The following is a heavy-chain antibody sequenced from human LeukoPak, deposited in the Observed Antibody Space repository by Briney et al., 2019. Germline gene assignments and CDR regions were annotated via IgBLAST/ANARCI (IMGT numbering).Heavy chain of an antibody. D-gene: IGHD3-22*01. J-gene: IGHJ3*02. CDR1: GYTFTSYG. CDR3: AREMYYYDSSGYSHRGALDAFDI. CDR2: ISAYNGNT. Sequence: ASVKVSCKASGYTFTSYGISWVRQAPVQGLEWMGWISAYNGNTNYAQKLQGRVTMTTDTSTSTAYMELRSLRSDDTAVYYCAREMYYYDSSGYSHRGALDAFDIWGQGTMVTVSS. V-gene: IGHV1-18*01.